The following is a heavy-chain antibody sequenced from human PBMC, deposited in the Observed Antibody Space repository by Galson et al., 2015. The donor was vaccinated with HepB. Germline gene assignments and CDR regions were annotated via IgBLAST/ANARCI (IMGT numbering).Heavy chain of an antibody. J-gene: IGHJ3*02. CDR2: ISSSSSTI. D-gene: IGHD2-8*01. CDR3: ARDYAGPNDDAFDI. V-gene: IGHV3-48*02. CDR1: GFTFSSYS. Sequence: SLRLSCAASGFTFSSYSMNWVRQAPGKGLEWVSYISSSSSTIYYADSVKGRFTISRDNAKNSLYLQMNSLRDEDTAVYYCARDYAGPNDDAFDIWGQGTRVTASS.